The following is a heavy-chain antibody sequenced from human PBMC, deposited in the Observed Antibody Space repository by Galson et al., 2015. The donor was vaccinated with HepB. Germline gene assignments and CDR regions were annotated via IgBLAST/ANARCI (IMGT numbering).Heavy chain of an antibody. D-gene: IGHD7-27*01. CDR1: GYTFTNYD. J-gene: IGHJ4*02. Sequence: SVKVSCKASGYTFTNYDINWVRQATGQGLEWLGWMNPSSGGTGYARKFQGRVTMTRDTSISTAYMELSGLTSEDTAVYYCANNAPYTGDFDTWGQGTLVTVSS. V-gene: IGHV1-8*01. CDR3: ANNAPYTGDFDT. CDR2: MNPSSGGT.